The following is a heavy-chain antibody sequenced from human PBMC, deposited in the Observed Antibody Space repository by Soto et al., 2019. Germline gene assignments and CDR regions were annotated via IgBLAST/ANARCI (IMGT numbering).Heavy chain of an antibody. CDR1: GFTFSSYA. V-gene: IGHV3-23*01. CDR2: ISGSGGST. CDR3: ASVVGYFDWLLFPTDYYYGMDV. Sequence: GGSLRLSCAASGFTFSSYAMSWVRQAPGKGLEWVSAISGSGGSTYYADSVKGRFTISRDNSKNTLYLQMNSLRAEDTAVYYCASVVGYFDWLLFPTDYYYGMDVWGQGTTVT. D-gene: IGHD3-9*01. J-gene: IGHJ6*02.